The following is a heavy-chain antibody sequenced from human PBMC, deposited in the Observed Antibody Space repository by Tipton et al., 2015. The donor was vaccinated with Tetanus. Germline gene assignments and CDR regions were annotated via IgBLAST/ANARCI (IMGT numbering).Heavy chain of an antibody. V-gene: IGHV3-21*01. Sequence: GSLRLFCATSGFTFSSHAMNWVRQAPGKGLEWVSSISTTGHSTFYAASVKGRFTISRDNAQSSLFLQMNSLKAEDTALYYCTRHVVEAVPRWFDPWGQGTLVTVSS. CDR1: GFTFSSHA. D-gene: IGHD2-2*01. CDR3: TRHVVEAVPRWFDP. J-gene: IGHJ5*02. CDR2: ISTTGHST.